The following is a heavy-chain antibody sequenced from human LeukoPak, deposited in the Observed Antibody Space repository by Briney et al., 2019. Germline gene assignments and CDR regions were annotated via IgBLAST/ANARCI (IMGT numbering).Heavy chain of an antibody. Sequence: PSETLCLTCTASGFSVSSGSYYWGWLRQPPGQGLEWVVYIDYSGSTNYNPSLKSRVTISVDTSKNQFSLKLSSVTAADTAVYFCARVEGNWFDPWGQGTLVTVSS. CDR2: IDYSGST. CDR1: GFSVSSGSYY. J-gene: IGHJ5*02. CDR3: ARVEGNWFDP. V-gene: IGHV4-61*01.